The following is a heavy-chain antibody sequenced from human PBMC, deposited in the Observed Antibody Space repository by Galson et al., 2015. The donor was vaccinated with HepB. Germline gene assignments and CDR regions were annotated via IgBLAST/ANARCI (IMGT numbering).Heavy chain of an antibody. V-gene: IGHV3-30-3*01. CDR3: ARAHQFDHYDSSGYTNFDY. CDR1: GFTFSSYA. J-gene: IGHJ4*02. D-gene: IGHD3-22*01. CDR2: ISYDGSNK. Sequence: SLRLSCAASGFTFSSYAMHWVRQAPGKGLEWVAVISYDGSNKYYADSVKGRFTISRDNSKNTLYLQMNSLRAEDTAVYYCARAHQFDHYDSSGYTNFDYWGQGTLVTVSS.